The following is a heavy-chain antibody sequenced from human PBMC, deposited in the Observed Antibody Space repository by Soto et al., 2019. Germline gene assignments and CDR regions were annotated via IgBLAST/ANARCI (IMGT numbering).Heavy chain of an antibody. CDR1: GYTFTSYA. Sequence: ASVKVSCKASGYTFTSYAMHWVRQAPGQRLEWMGWINAGNGNTKYSQKFQGRVTITRDTSASTAYMELSSLRSEDTAVYYCAKGGVVVVAATRYYFDYWGQGTLVTVS. J-gene: IGHJ4*02. D-gene: IGHD2-15*01. CDR2: INAGNGNT. CDR3: AKGGVVVVAATRYYFDY. V-gene: IGHV1-3*01.